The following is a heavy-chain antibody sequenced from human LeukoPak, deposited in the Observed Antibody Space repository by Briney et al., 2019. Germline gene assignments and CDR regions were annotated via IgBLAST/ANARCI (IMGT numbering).Heavy chain of an antibody. V-gene: IGHV3-11*04. CDR2: ISPSGTDI. J-gene: IGHJ4*02. D-gene: IGHD6-13*01. Sequence: PGGSLRLSCAVSGFTFSDTYMTWIRQAPGKGLESLSYISPSGTDISYADSVKGRFTISRDNAKNTLYLQMNSLRIEDTAVFYCAKGPKQLVFVRGYYFDDWGQGTLVTVSS. CDR3: AKGPKQLVFVRGYYFDD. CDR1: GFTFSDTY.